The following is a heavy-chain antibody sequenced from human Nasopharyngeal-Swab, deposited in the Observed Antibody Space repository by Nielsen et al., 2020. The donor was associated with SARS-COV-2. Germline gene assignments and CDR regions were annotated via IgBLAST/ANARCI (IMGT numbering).Heavy chain of an antibody. V-gene: IGHV3-9*01. D-gene: IGHD5-18*01. CDR2: ISWDSGSI. Sequence: GGSLRLSCAASGFTFDDYAMHWVRQAPGKGLEWVSGISWDSGSIGYADSVRGRFTISRDNAKNSVDLQMNSLRADDTTVYYCARGVGYMGYYGMDVWGQGTTVTVSS. CDR3: ARGVGYMGYYGMDV. J-gene: IGHJ6*02. CDR1: GFTFDDYA.